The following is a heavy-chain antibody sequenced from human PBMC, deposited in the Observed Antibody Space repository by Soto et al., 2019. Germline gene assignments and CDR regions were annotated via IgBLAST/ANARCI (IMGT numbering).Heavy chain of an antibody. V-gene: IGHV1-2*04. CDR2: INPNSGGT. CDR3: ARGRIVLVPAAQGWFDP. D-gene: IGHD2-2*01. CDR1: GYTFTGYY. Sequence: QVQLVQSGAEVKKPGASVKVSCKASGYTFTGYYMHWVRQAPGQGLEWMGWINPNSGGTNYAQKFQGWGTMTRDTSISTAYMELSRLRSDDTAVYYCARGRIVLVPAAQGWFDPWGQGTLVTVSS. J-gene: IGHJ5*02.